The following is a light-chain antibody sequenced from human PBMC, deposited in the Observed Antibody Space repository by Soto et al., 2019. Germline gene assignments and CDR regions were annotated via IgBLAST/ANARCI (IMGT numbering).Light chain of an antibody. CDR3: QQYGSSPSS. V-gene: IGKV3-20*01. J-gene: IGKJ3*01. CDR1: QSVSSNN. Sequence: EIVMTQFPDTLSVSPGDTTTLSCRSSQSVSSNNLAWYQQKPGQAPRLLIYGASRRATGIPDRFSGSGSGTDFTLTINRLEPKEFAAYYWQQYGSSPSSFGPGTKVDFK. CDR2: GAS.